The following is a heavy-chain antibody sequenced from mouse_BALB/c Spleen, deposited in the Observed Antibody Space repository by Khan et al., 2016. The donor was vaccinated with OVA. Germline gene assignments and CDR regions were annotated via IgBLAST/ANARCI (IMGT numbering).Heavy chain of an antibody. V-gene: IGHV1-20*02. D-gene: IGHD1-1*01. CDR2: INPLFGVP. Sequence: VQLMQSGPELVKPWASVKISCKASGCSFTGYFMNWVVLSYGKGLEWLGRINPLFGVPFYNQKFKDKATLTVDESSTTAHMELRSLSAEDSSVYYCARKNGSDFDYWSQGTTLTVSS. J-gene: IGHJ2*01. CDR1: GCSFTGYF. CDR3: ARKNGSDFDY.